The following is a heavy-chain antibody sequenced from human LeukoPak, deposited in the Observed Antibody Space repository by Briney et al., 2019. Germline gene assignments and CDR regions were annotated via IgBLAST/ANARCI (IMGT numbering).Heavy chain of an antibody. Sequence: ASVKVSCKAAGYTFTTHDINWVRQATGQGLEWLGWMSPNSGDTGYAQKFQGRVTMTSDSSISTAYMELSSLRSEDTAIYYCVRTPPNWGFDYWGQGTLVTVSS. D-gene: IGHD7-27*01. V-gene: IGHV1-8*01. CDR1: GYTFTTHD. CDR3: VRTPPNWGFDY. J-gene: IGHJ4*02. CDR2: MSPNSGDT.